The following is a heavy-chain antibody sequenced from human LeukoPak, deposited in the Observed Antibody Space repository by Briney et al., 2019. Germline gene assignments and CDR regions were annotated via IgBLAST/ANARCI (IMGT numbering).Heavy chain of an antibody. CDR2: IYYSGST. D-gene: IGHD6-13*01. CDR1: GGSISSYY. J-gene: IGHJ5*02. Sequence: SETLSLTCTVSGGSISSYYWSWIRQPPGKGLEWIGYIYYSGSTNYNPSLKSRVTISVDTSKNQFSLKLSSVTAADTAVYYCARDHSSSWGYNWFDPWGQGTLVTVSS. CDR3: ARDHSSSWGYNWFDP. V-gene: IGHV4-59*12.